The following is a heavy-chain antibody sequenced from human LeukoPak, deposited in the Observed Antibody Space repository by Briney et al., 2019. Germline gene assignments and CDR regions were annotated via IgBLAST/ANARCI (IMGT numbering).Heavy chain of an antibody. CDR3: ARDNPQNYYGSGSYYYY. CDR2: ISSSGSTI. J-gene: IGHJ4*02. Sequence: GGSLRLSCAASGFTFSSYAMSWVRQAPGKGLEWVSYISSSGSTIYYADSVKGRFTISRDNAKNSLYLQMNSLRAEDTAVYYCARDNPQNYYGSGSYYYYWGQGTLVTVSS. D-gene: IGHD3-10*01. V-gene: IGHV3-48*04. CDR1: GFTFSSYA.